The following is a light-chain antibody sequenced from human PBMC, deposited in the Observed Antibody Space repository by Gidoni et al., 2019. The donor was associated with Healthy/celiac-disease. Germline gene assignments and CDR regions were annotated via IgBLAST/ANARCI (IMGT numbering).Light chain of an antibody. CDR2: GAS. Sequence: IVLTQSPGTLSLSPGERATLSCRASQSVSSSYLAWYQQKPGQAPRLLIYGASSRATGIQDRFSGSGSGTDFTLTISRLEPEDFAVYYGQQYGSSWTFGQXTKVEIK. CDR1: QSVSSSY. J-gene: IGKJ1*01. V-gene: IGKV3-20*01. CDR3: QQYGSSWT.